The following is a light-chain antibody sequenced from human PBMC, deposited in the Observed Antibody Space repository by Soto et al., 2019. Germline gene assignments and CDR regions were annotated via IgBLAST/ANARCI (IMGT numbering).Light chain of an antibody. CDR1: QTISKW. V-gene: IGKV1-5*01. J-gene: IGKJ1*01. CDR3: QQYNNHST. CDR2: DAS. Sequence: DIQMTQSPSTLSASVGDRVTITCRASQTISKWLAWYQQKPGKAPKLLISDASNLKSGVPLRFSGSGSGTQFTLTISSMQPDDFATYYCQQYNNHSTLGQGTKVDIK.